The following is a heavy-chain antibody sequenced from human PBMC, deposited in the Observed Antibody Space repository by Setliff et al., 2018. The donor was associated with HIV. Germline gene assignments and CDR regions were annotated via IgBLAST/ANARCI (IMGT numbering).Heavy chain of an antibody. V-gene: IGHV4-59*12. D-gene: IGHD2-2*01. CDR2: MYYSGNT. J-gene: IGHJ6*02. Sequence: SETLSLTCTVSGVSISNYYWSWIRQPPGKGLEWIGYMYYSGNTNYNPSLKSRVTISVDTSKSQFSLKLTSVTAADTAVYYCARGHCSGTNCYGVDYYGMDVWGQGTTVTVSS. CDR3: ARGHCSGTNCYGVDYYGMDV. CDR1: GVSISNYY.